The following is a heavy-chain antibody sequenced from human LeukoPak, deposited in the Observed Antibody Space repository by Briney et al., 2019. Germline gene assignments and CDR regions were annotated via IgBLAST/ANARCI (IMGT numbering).Heavy chain of an antibody. CDR2: IIPVYSMS. CDR3: ASAEFYRDAEYFSYYYMDV. V-gene: IGHV1-69*01. D-gene: IGHD3-10*01. CDR1: GGSFNDYA. J-gene: IGHJ6*03. Sequence: GSSVKVSCKASGGSFNDYAVSWVRQAPGQGREWMGGIIPVYSMSSYAQNLQDRVTLTADASTSSAYMELRSVRSDDAAVYYCASAEFYRDAEYFSYYYMDVWGTGTTVTVSS.